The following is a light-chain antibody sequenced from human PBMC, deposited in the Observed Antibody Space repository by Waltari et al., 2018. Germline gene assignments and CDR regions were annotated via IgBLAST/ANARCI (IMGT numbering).Light chain of an antibody. CDR3: QQYYSTPHS. CDR2: AAS. V-gene: IGKV1-NL1*01. CDR1: QVISNS. J-gene: IGKJ2*01. Sequence: DLQMSQSPSYLSPSVGDRVTLSCWSSQVISNSLAWYQQKPGKAPKLLLYAASRLESGVPSRFSGSGSGTDYTLTISSLQPEDFATYYCQQYYSTPHSFGQGTKLEI.